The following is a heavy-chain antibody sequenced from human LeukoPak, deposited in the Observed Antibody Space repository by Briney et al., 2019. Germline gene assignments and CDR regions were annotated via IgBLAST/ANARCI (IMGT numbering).Heavy chain of an antibody. Sequence: TGGSLRLSCAASGFIFSTYTMHWVRQAPGKGLEWVALISYDGDNIFYGDSVKGRFTISRENSKNTMDLQMHSLRPDDTAVFSCARMYSSGYNGMDVWGKGATVTVSS. D-gene: IGHD6-19*01. V-gene: IGHV3-30*04. J-gene: IGHJ6*04. CDR1: GFIFSTYT. CDR2: ISYDGDNI. CDR3: ARMYSSGYNGMDV.